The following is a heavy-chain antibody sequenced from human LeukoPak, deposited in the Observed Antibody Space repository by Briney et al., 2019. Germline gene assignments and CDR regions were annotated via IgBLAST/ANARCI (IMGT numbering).Heavy chain of an antibody. J-gene: IGHJ6*03. CDR1: GFTFSSYE. D-gene: IGHD3-3*01. Sequence: GGSLRLSCAASGFTFSSYEMNWVRQAPGKGLEWISYITSSGSTIYYADSVKGRFTISRDNAKNSLYLQMNGLRAEDAAVYYCARDGFGVVTYYYYMDVWGKGTTVTVSS. V-gene: IGHV3-48*03. CDR3: ARDGFGVVTYYYYMDV. CDR2: ITSSGSTI.